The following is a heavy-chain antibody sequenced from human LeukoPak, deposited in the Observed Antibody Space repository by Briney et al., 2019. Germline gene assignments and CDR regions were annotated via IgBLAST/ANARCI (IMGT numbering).Heavy chain of an antibody. CDR3: ARDCGYDSQRLNYFDY. CDR2: INANSGGT. CDR1: GYTFTAYY. V-gene: IGHV1-2*02. J-gene: IGHJ4*02. Sequence: SVPVSCKASGYTFTAYYIHWVRQAPGQGLEWMGWINANSGGTHYAQKFQGRVTMTRDTSLTTAYMELGRLKSDDTAVYYCARDCGYDSQRLNYFDYWGQGTPAPVSS. D-gene: IGHD5-12*01.